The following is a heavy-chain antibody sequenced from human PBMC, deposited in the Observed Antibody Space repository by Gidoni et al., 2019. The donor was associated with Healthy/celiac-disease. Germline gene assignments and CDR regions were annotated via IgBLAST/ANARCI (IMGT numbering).Heavy chain of an antibody. V-gene: IGHV4-38-2*01. CDR1: GYSISSGYY. J-gene: IGHJ6*02. D-gene: IGHD3-16*02. Sequence: QVQLQESGPGLVKPSETLSLTCAVSGYSISSGYYWGWIRQPPGKGLEWIGSIYHSGSTYYNPSLKSRVTISVDTSKNQFSLKLSSVTAADTAVYYCARHGARLGELSPYYYYYYGMDVWGQGTTVTVSS. CDR3: ARHGARLGELSPYYYYYYGMDV. CDR2: IYHSGST.